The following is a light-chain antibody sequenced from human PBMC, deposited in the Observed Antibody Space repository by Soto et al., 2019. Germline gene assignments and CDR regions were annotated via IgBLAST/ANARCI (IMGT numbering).Light chain of an antibody. Sequence: QSVLTQPASVSGSPGQSITISCTGTSSDVGGYNYVSWYQQHPGKAPKLMIYEVINRPSGISNRFSGSRSANTASLIISGLQAEDEADYYCSSYTSSSTLIFGGGTKVTVL. V-gene: IGLV2-14*01. CDR2: EVI. CDR1: SSDVGGYNY. J-gene: IGLJ2*01. CDR3: SSYTSSSTLI.